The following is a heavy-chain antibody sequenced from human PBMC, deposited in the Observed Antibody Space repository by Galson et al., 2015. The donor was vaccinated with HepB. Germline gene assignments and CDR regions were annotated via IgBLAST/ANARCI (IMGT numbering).Heavy chain of an antibody. J-gene: IGHJ4*02. D-gene: IGHD3-9*01. Sequence: SLRLSCAAYGFTFSNYGMRWVRQAPGKGLEWVACIYYDGGETFYGDSVKGRFPISRDNSNNTLFLQMNNVRVEDTAVYFCARTPGVARFDWANIDFWGQGTLVTVAS. CDR2: IYYDGGET. CDR1: GFTFSNYG. CDR3: ARTPGVARFDWANIDF. V-gene: IGHV3-33*08.